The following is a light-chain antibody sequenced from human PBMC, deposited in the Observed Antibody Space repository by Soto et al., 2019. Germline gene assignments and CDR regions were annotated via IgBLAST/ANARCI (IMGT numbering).Light chain of an antibody. V-gene: IGLV1-51*02. CDR3: GTWDSSLSAVV. CDR1: SSNIGNNY. CDR2: LNN. Sequence: QSVLTQPPSVSAAPGQKVTISCSGSSSNIGNNYVAWYRQLPGTAPKLLIYLNNKRPSGIPDRFSGSKSGTSATLGITGLQTGDEADYYCGTWDSSLSAVVFGGGTKVTVL. J-gene: IGLJ2*01.